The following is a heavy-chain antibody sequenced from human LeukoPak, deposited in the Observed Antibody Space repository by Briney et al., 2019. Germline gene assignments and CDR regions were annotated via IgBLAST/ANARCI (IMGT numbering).Heavy chain of an antibody. Sequence: GGSLRLSCAASGFTFSSYSMNWVRQAPGKGLEWVSDISSSSSTIYYADSVKGRFTISRDNAKNSLYLQMNSLRDEDTAVYYCARAQRYYYDSSGYYSTLDYYYGMDVWGQGTTVTVSS. CDR2: ISSSSSTI. CDR3: ARAQRYYYDSSGYYSTLDYYYGMDV. V-gene: IGHV3-48*02. J-gene: IGHJ6*02. CDR1: GFTFSSYS. D-gene: IGHD3-22*01.